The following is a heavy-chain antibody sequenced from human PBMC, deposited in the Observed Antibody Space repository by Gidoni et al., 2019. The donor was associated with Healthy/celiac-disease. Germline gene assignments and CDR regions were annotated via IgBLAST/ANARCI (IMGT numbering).Heavy chain of an antibody. D-gene: IGHD4-17*01. J-gene: IGHJ4*02. CDR3: ARGLPLGY. CDR2: IWYDGSNK. Sequence: QVQLVESGGGVVQPGRSLRLSCAASGFTFISYGLHWVRQAPGKGLEWVAVIWYDGSNKYYADSVKGRFTISRDNSKNTLYLQMNSLRAEDTAVYYCARGLPLGYWGQGTLVTVSS. V-gene: IGHV3-33*01. CDR1: GFTFISYG.